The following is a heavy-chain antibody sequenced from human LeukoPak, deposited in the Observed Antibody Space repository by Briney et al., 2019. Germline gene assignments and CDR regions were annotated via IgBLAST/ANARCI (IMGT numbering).Heavy chain of an antibody. D-gene: IGHD3-16*01. J-gene: IGHJ5*02. Sequence: GASVKVSCKASGGTFSSYTISWVRQAPGQGLEWMGRIIPILGIANYARKFQGRVTITADKSTSTAYMELSSLRSEDTAVYYCARDPFGPKDWFDPWGQGTLVTVSS. CDR2: IIPILGIA. CDR3: ARDPFGPKDWFDP. V-gene: IGHV1-69*04. CDR1: GGTFSSYT.